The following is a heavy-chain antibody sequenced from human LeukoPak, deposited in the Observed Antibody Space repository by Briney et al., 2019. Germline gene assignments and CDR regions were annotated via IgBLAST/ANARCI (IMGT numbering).Heavy chain of an antibody. CDR3: ARDFIDYDYVWGSYRENWFDP. CDR1: GYTFTGYY. J-gene: IGHJ5*02. CDR2: INPNSGGT. V-gene: IGHV1-2*06. D-gene: IGHD3-16*02. Sequence: ASVKVSCKASGYTFTGYYMHWVRQAPGQGLEWMGRINPNSGGTNYAQKFQGRVTMTRDTSISTAYMELSRLRSDDTAVCYCARDFIDYDYVWGSYRENWFDPWGQGTLVTVSS.